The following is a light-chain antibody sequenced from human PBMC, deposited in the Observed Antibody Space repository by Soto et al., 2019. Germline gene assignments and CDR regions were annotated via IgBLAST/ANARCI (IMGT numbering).Light chain of an antibody. Sequence: DLQMTQSPSTLSASVGDRVTITCRASQSISSWLAWYQPKPGKAPKLLIYDASSLESGVPSRFSGSGSGTEFTLTISSLQPEDFATYYGQQYNSYSPWTFGQGTKVDIK. J-gene: IGKJ1*01. V-gene: IGKV1-5*01. CDR2: DAS. CDR3: QQYNSYSPWT. CDR1: QSISSW.